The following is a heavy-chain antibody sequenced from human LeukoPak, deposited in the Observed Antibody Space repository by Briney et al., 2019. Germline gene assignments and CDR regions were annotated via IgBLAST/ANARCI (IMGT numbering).Heavy chain of an antibody. J-gene: IGHJ6*02. Sequence: GESLKISCQGSGYRFIDYWIGWVRQMPGKGLEWMGIIFPSDTDIKYSPSFQGQVTISADNSISTAYLQWSSLKASDTAIYYCVRYGLQGCRDSRCFTSFYCYGVDVWGQGSTVTVSS. CDR1: GYRFIDYW. CDR3: VRYGLQGCRDSRCFTSFYCYGVDV. D-gene: IGHD4-11*01. V-gene: IGHV5-51*01. CDR2: IFPSDTDI.